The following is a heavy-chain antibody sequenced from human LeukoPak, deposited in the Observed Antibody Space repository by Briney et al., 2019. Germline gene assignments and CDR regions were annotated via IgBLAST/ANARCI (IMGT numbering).Heavy chain of an antibody. J-gene: IGHJ4*02. CDR2: IRGSGDNT. CDR1: GFIFSSYA. Sequence: GGSLRLSCAASGFIFSSYAMSWVRQAPGKGLEWVSAIRGSGDNTYYADSVRGRFTISRDNSKNTLYLQVNSLRAEDTAVYYCAKVRGYSYANEYHFDDWGQGTLVTVSS. CDR3: AKVRGYSYANEYHFDD. V-gene: IGHV3-23*01. D-gene: IGHD5-18*01.